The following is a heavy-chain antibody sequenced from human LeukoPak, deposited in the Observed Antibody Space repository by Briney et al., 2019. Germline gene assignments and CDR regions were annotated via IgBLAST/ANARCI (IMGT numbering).Heavy chain of an antibody. D-gene: IGHD2-15*01. CDR3: ARLPYCSGGSCGGGYYYYYGMDV. V-gene: IGHV4-59*08. Sequence: PSETLSLTCTVSGGSISSYYWSWIRQPPGKGLEWIGYIYYSGSTNYSPSLKSRVTISVDTSKNQFSLKLSSVTAADTAVYYCARLPYCSGGSCGGGYYYYYGMDVWGQGTTVTVSS. CDR2: IYYSGST. J-gene: IGHJ6*02. CDR1: GGSISSYY.